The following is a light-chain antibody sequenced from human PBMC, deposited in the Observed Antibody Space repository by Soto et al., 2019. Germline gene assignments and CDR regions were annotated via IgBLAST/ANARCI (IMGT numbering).Light chain of an antibody. Sequence: QSVLTQPPSVSGAPGQSVTISCAGTSSDIGNSNRVSWYQQPPGTAPKLLIFEVSSRPSGVPDRFSGSKSDNTASLTISGLQAEDEADYSCVSYTTSGTFVVFGGGTKLTVL. CDR2: EVS. V-gene: IGLV2-18*02. J-gene: IGLJ2*01. CDR1: SSDIGNSNR. CDR3: VSYTTSGTFVV.